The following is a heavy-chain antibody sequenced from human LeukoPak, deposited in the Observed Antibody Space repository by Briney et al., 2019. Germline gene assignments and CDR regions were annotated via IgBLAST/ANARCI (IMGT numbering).Heavy chain of an antibody. Sequence: SETLSLTCAVYGGSFSGYYWSWIRQPPGKGLEWIGEINHSGSTNYNPSLKSRVTISVDTSKNQFSLKLSSVAAADTAVYYCTREGPYCTNGVCYADYWGQGTLVTVSS. CDR1: GGSFSGYY. CDR3: TREGPYCTNGVCYADY. V-gene: IGHV4-34*01. D-gene: IGHD2-8*01. CDR2: INHSGST. J-gene: IGHJ4*02.